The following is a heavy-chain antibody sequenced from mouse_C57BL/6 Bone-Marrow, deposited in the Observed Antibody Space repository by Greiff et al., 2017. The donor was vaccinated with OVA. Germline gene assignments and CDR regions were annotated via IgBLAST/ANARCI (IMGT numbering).Heavy chain of an antibody. CDR3: ARGGGIITTVVADFDY. J-gene: IGHJ2*01. D-gene: IGHD1-1*01. V-gene: IGHV1-82*01. Sequence: QVQLKESGPELVKPGASVKISCKASGYAFSSSWMNWVKQRPGKGLEWIGRIYPGDGDTNYNGKFKGKATLTADKSSSTAYMQLSSLTSEDSAVYFCARGGGIITTVVADFDYWGQGTTLTVSS. CDR1: GYAFSSSW. CDR2: IYPGDGDT.